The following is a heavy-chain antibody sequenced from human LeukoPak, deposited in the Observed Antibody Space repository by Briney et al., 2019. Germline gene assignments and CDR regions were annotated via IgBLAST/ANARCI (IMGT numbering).Heavy chain of an antibody. CDR1: GDTFNSYA. Sequence: ASVKVSCKASGDTFNSYAFNWVRQATGQGLEWMGWMNPNSGNTGYAQKFQGRVTITRNTSISTAYMELSSLRSEDTAVYYCARTTVTTIVNWYFDLWGRGTLVTVSS. D-gene: IGHD4-17*01. J-gene: IGHJ2*01. CDR2: MNPNSGNT. V-gene: IGHV1-8*03. CDR3: ARTTVTTIVNWYFDL.